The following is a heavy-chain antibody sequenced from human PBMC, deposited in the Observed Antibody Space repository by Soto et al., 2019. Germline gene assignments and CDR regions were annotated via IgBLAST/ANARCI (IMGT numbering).Heavy chain of an antibody. J-gene: IGHJ6*02. CDR2: IIPIFGTA. CDR1: GGTFSSYA. CDR3: ARGEYSGYDAYYYYGMDV. D-gene: IGHD5-12*01. V-gene: IGHV1-69*01. Sequence: VQLVQSGAEVKQPGSSVKVSCKASGGTFSSYAISWVRQAPGQGLEWMGGIIPIFGTANYAQKFQGRVTITADESTSTAYMELSSLRSEDTAVYYCARGEYSGYDAYYYYGMDVWGQGTTVTVSS.